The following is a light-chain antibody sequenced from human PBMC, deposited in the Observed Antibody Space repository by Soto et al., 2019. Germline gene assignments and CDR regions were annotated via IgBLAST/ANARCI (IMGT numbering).Light chain of an antibody. V-gene: IGKV1-5*03. CDR3: QQYNSYSWT. J-gene: IGKJ1*01. CDR1: QGISTG. CDR2: KAS. Sequence: DIQMTQSPSPFSASLGDRVTFTGRASQGISTGLAWYQQKPGKAPKLLIYKASTLESGVPSRFSGSGSGTEFTLTISSLQPDDFATYYCQQYNSYSWTFGLGTKVEIK.